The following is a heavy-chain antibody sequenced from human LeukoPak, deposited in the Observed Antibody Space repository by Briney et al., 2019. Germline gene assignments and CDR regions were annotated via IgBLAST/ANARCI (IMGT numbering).Heavy chain of an antibody. D-gene: IGHD3-10*01. CDR2: INHSGST. CDR3: ARVVRGVDAFDI. V-gene: IGHV4-34*01. Sequence: PSETLSLTCAVYGGSFSGYYWSWVRQPPGKGLEWIGEINHSGSTNYNPSLKSRVTISVDMSKNQFSLKLSSVTAADTAVYYCARVVRGVDAFDIWGQGTMVTVSS. CDR1: GGSFSGYY. J-gene: IGHJ3*02.